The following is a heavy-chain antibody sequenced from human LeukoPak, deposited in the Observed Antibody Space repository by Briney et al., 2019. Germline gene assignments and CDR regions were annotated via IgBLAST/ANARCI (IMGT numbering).Heavy chain of an antibody. V-gene: IGHV4-61*01. CDR1: GGSVSSGSYY. D-gene: IGHD1-26*01. CDR3: ARRIVGSTSTLDAFDI. CDR2: VYHSGST. J-gene: IGHJ3*02. Sequence: SETLSLTCTVSGGSVSSGSYYWSCIWQPPGKGLEWIGYVYHSGSTNYNPSLKSRVIISLDTSKNQFSLKLSSVTAADTAIYYCARRIVGSTSTLDAFDIWGQGTMVTVSS.